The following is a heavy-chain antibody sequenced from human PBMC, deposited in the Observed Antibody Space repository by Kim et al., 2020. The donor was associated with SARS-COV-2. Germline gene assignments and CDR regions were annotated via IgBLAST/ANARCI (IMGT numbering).Heavy chain of an antibody. J-gene: IGHJ4*02. Sequence: SETLSLTCAVYGGSFSGYYWSWIRQPPGKGLEWIGEINHSGSTNYNPSLKSRVTISVDTSKNQFSLKLSSVTAADTAVYYCARGRNIAVAGNKRRPFDYWGQGTLVTVSS. CDR3: ARGRNIAVAGNKRRPFDY. CDR1: GGSFSGYY. CDR2: INHSGST. V-gene: IGHV4-34*01. D-gene: IGHD6-19*01.